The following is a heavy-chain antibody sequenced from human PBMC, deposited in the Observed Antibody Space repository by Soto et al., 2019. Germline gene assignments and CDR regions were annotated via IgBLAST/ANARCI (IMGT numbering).Heavy chain of an antibody. CDR2: VAFDGSNQ. V-gene: IGHV3-30*09. D-gene: IGHD3-22*01. Sequence: PVVLMRDSCGVSGFTCGDFSMHWVRKTPGRGLEWVSVVAFDGSNQFYADSVKGRFAISRDSAGNILYLQLSSLRIEDTAVYYCARDRGAFYFDSTGYYQGMTILDYWGQGTLVTVSS. CDR1: GFTCGDFS. J-gene: IGHJ4*02. CDR3: ARDRGAFYFDSTGYYQGMTILDY.